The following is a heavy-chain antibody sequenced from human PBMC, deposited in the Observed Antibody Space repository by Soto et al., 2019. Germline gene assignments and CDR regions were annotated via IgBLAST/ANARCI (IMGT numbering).Heavy chain of an antibody. CDR2: IIPMLGVR. CDR1: GGTFNTYS. J-gene: IGHJ3*02. CDR3: TIGSWAGEVFDI. D-gene: IGHD2-21*01. Sequence: QVQLVQSGAEVKKPGSSVKVSCKDSGGTFNTYSMFWVRQAPGQGREWMGRIIPMLGVRNYAQRFQDRVTITADKSTATVHMELSSLRSEDTALYYCTIGSWAGEVFDIWGQGTMVTVSS. V-gene: IGHV1-69*02.